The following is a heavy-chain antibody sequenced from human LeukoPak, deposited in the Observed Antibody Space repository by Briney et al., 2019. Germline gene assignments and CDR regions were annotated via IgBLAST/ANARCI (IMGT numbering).Heavy chain of an antibody. Sequence: PSETLSLTCTVSGYSISSGYYWGWIRQPPGKGLEWIGSIYHSGSTYYNPSLKSRVTISVDTSKNQFSLKLSSVTAADTAVYYCARDRGSYGDYVFGYWGQGTLVTVSS. J-gene: IGHJ4*02. D-gene: IGHD4-17*01. CDR1: GYSISSGYY. V-gene: IGHV4-38-2*02. CDR3: ARDRGSYGDYVFGY. CDR2: IYHSGST.